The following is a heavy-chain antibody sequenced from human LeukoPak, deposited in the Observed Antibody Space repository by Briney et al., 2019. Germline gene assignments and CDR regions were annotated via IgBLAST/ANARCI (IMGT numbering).Heavy chain of an antibody. CDR2: ISYDGSNK. J-gene: IGHJ4*02. CDR1: GFTFNKYA. V-gene: IGHV3-30*01. CDR3: ARDLVTYSDSSGNKY. D-gene: IGHD6-6*01. Sequence: GGSLRLSCAASGFTFNKYAMHWVRQAPGKGLEWVAVISYDGSNKYYADSVKGRFTISRDNSKNTLYLQMNSLRAEDTAVYYCARDLVTYSDSSGNKYWGQGTLVTVSS.